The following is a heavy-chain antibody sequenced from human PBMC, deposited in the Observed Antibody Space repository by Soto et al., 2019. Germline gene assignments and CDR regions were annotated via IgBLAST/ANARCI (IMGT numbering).Heavy chain of an antibody. CDR2: ISSSSSTT. CDR1: GLTFSSFS. V-gene: IGHV3-48*02. J-gene: IGHJ4*02. D-gene: IGHD6-19*01. Sequence: EVQLVESGGGLVQPGGSKRLSCIASGLTFSSFSMNWVRQAPGKGLEWVAYISSSSSTTYYADSVKGRFTISRDNAKNSPYLQMNSLRDEDTAVYYSARGFFGTIVVAGRGDYWGQGTLVTVSS. CDR3: ARGFFGTIVVAGRGDY.